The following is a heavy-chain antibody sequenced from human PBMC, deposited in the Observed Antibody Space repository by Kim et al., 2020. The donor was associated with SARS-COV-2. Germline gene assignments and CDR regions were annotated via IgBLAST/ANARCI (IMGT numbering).Heavy chain of an antibody. CDR3: ARGSDIVVVPAARSGWFDP. V-gene: IGHV4-34*01. Sequence: SETLSLTCAVYGGSFSGYYWSWIRQPPGKGLEWIGEINHSGSTNYNPSLKSRVTISVDTSKNQFSLKLSSVTAADTAVYYCARGSDIVVVPAARSGWFDPWGQGTLVTVSS. D-gene: IGHD2-2*01. CDR2: INHSGST. CDR1: GGSFSGYY. J-gene: IGHJ5*02.